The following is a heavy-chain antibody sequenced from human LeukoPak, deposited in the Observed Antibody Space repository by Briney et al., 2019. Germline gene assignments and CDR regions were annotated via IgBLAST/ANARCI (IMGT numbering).Heavy chain of an antibody. CDR2: ISSSSSYI. Sequence: KSGGSLRLSCAASGFTLSYYWMSWVRQAPGKGLEWVSSISSSSSYIYYADSVKGRFTISRAKNSLYLQMNSLRAEDTAVYYCARMLAPTDTAMVFPEGPGGQGTLVTVSS. V-gene: IGHV3-21*01. J-gene: IGHJ4*02. CDR3: ARMLAPTDTAMVFPEGP. CDR1: GFTLSYYW. D-gene: IGHD5-18*01.